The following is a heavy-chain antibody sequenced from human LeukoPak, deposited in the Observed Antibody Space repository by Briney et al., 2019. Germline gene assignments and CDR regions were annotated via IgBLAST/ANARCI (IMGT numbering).Heavy chain of an antibody. CDR1: GDSVSGNSAA. V-gene: IGHV6-1*01. CDR2: TYYRSKWYN. CDR3: ARGVPTHYYDSSGYPNWFDP. D-gene: IGHD3-22*01. J-gene: IGHJ5*02. Sequence: SQTLSLTCAISGDSVSGNSAAWNWIRQPPSRGLEWLGRTYYRSKWYNDYAVSVKSRITINPDTSENQFSLQLNSVTPEDTAVYYCARGVPTHYYDSSGYPNWFDPWGQGTLVTVSS.